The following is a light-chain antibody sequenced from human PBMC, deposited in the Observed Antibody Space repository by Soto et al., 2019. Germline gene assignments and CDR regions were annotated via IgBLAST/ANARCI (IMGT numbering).Light chain of an antibody. CDR1: QSVSGS. J-gene: IGKJ4*01. V-gene: IGKV3-11*01. CDR3: QQRSNWRLT. Sequence: DSVLTQSPSTLSLSPGERATLSCRASQSVSGSLAWYQQKPGQAPRLLIYDASNRATGIPARFSGSGFGTDFTLTISSLEPEDSAVYYCQQRSNWRLTFGGGTKVEI. CDR2: DAS.